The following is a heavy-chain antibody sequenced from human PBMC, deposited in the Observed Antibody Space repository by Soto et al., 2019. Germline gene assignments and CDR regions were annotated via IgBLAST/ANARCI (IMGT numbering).Heavy chain of an antibody. V-gene: IGHV3-66*01. CDR2: IYSGGST. D-gene: IGHD6-19*01. CDR1: GFTVSSNY. CDR3: ASGGYSSGWYRGRDY. J-gene: IGHJ4*02. Sequence: GGSLRLSCAASGFTVSSNYMSWVRQAPGKGLEWVSVIYSGGSTYYADSVKGRFTISRDNSKNTLYLQMNSLRAEDTAVYYCASGGYSSGWYRGRDYWGQGTLVTVSS.